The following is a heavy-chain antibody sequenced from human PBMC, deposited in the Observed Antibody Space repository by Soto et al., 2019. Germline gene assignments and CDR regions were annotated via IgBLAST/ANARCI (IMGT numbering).Heavy chain of an antibody. D-gene: IGHD1-1*01. V-gene: IGHV3-23*01. CDR1: GFTFSNYA. J-gene: IGHJ4*02. Sequence: PGGSLRLSCAASGFTFSNYALSWVRQAPGKGLEWVSGISVSGARTKYADSVQGRFTISRDNSESTLFLQMNSLSAEDTALYYCAKETLETTDAVFGYHFDFWGLGTLVTVSS. CDR3: AKETLETTDAVFGYHFDF. CDR2: ISVSGART.